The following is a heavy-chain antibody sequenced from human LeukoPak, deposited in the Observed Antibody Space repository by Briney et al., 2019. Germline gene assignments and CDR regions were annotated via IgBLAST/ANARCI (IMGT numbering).Heavy chain of an antibody. CDR2: INHSGEST. J-gene: IGHJ2*01. V-gene: IGHV3-23*01. Sequence: PGGSLRLSCAASGFTFRSYAMSWVRQAPGKGLEWVSTINHSGESTYYADSVKGRFTISRDNSKNTLYLQMNSLRAEDTAVYYCAKALGGLGIVWYFDLWGRGTLVTVSS. CDR1: GFTFRSYA. D-gene: IGHD7-27*01. CDR3: AKALGGLGIVWYFDL.